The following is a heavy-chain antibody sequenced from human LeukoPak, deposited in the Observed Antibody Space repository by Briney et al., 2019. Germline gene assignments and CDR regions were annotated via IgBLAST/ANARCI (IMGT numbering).Heavy chain of an antibody. CDR2: ISSSSSTI. Sequence: PGGSLRLSCAASGFTFSSYSMNWVRQAPGKGLEWVSYISSSSSTIYYADSVKGRFTISRDNAKNSLYLQMNSLRAEDTAVYYCARIFMVRGVYDAFDIWGQGTMVTVSS. V-gene: IGHV3-48*01. CDR3: ARIFMVRGVYDAFDI. J-gene: IGHJ3*02. CDR1: GFTFSSYS. D-gene: IGHD3-10*01.